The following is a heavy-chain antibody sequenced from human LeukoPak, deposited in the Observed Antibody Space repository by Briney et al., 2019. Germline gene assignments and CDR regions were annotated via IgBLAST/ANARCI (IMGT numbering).Heavy chain of an antibody. CDR2: INSDGSST. D-gene: IGHD6-19*01. J-gene: IGHJ4*02. V-gene: IGHV3-74*01. Sequence: GGSLRLSCAASGFTFSSYWMHWVRQTPGKGLVWVSRINSDGSSTNYADSVKGRFTISRDNAKNTLYLQMNSLRAEDTAVYYCARATSVASTSHWGQGTLVTVSS. CDR3: ARATSVASTSH. CDR1: GFTFSSYW.